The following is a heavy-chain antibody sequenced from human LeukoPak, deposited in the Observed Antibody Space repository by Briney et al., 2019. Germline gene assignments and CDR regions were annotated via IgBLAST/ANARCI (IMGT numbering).Heavy chain of an antibody. Sequence: GGSQRLLCAPSGFTFSSYHMHWARQATGKGLEWVSSIGNAGDTYLPSSVKGRFPLSRKNAKNSLYLQMNRQRAADTAVYYCARGGYYDSSFDYWGQGALVTVSS. CDR1: GFTFSSYH. J-gene: IGHJ4*02. V-gene: IGHV3-13*01. CDR2: IGNAGDT. D-gene: IGHD3-22*01. CDR3: ARGGYYDSSFDY.